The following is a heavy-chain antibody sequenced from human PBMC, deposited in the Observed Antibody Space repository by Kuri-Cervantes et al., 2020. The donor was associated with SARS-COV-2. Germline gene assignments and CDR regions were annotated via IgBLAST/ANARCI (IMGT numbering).Heavy chain of an antibody. Sequence: ASVKVSCKASGYTFSSNAIHWVRQAPGQGLEWMGWTSAYNGNTNYAQKLQGRVTMTTDTSTSTAYMELRSLRSGDTAVYYCARGRPDIVVVVAADDAFDIWGQGTMVTVPS. J-gene: IGHJ3*02. CDR1: GYTFSSNA. CDR3: ARGRPDIVVVVAADDAFDI. V-gene: IGHV1-18*01. CDR2: TSAYNGNT. D-gene: IGHD2-15*01.